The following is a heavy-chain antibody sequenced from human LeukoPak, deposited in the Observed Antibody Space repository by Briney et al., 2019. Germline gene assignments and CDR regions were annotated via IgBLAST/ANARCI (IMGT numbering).Heavy chain of an antibody. CDR1: GGTFSSYA. V-gene: IGHV1-18*01. CDR2: ISAYNGNT. CDR3: ARTDTGIDAFDI. Sequence: ASVKVSCKASGGTFSSYAISWVRQAPGQGLEWMGWISAYNGNTNYAQKLQGRVTMTTDTSTSTAYMELRSLRSDDTAVYYCARTDTGIDAFDIWGQGAMVTVSS. J-gene: IGHJ3*02. D-gene: IGHD1-14*01.